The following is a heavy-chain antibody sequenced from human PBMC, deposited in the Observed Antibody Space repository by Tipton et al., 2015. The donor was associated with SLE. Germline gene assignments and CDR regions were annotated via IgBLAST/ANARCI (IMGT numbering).Heavy chain of an antibody. J-gene: IGHJ4*02. V-gene: IGHV4-39*01. CDR2: IYYSGST. CDR3: ARTAGGDCSGGSCLRFDY. Sequence: LRLSCTVSGGSISSSSYYWGWIRQPPGKGLEWIGSIYYSGSTNHNPSLKSRVTISVDTSKNQFSLKLSSVTAADTAVYYCARTAGGDCSGGSCLRFDYWGQGTLVTVSS. D-gene: IGHD2-15*01. CDR1: GGSISSSSYY.